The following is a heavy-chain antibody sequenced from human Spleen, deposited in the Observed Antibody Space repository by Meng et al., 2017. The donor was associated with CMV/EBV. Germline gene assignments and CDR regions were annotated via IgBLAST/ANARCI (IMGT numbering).Heavy chain of an antibody. CDR1: GGSISSFSYY. CDR2: SYYSGST. D-gene: IGHD6-6*01. V-gene: IGHV4-39*01. Sequence: SETLSLTCTVSGGSISSFSYYWGWIRQPPGKGLEWIGSSYYSGSTYYNPSLKSRVTMSVDTSKNQFSLKLSSVTAADTAVYYCARGQLVHWYFDYWGQGTLVTVSS. CDR3: ARGQLVHWYFDY. J-gene: IGHJ4*02.